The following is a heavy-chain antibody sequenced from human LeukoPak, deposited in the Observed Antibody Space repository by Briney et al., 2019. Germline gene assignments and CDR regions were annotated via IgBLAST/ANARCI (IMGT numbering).Heavy chain of an antibody. V-gene: IGHV3-66*01. CDR1: EFTVSSNY. CDR3: AGGARRQQPFDY. J-gene: IGHJ4*02. D-gene: IGHD6-13*01. Sequence: PGWSLRLSCAASEFTVSSNYMNWVRQAPGKGLEWVSVIYSGGSTYYADSVKGRFTISRDNSKNTLYLQMNSLRAEDTPVYYCAGGARRQQPFDYWGQGTLITVSS. CDR2: IYSGGST.